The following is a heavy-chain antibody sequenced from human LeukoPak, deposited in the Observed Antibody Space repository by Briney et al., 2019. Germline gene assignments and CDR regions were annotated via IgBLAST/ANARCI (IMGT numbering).Heavy chain of an antibody. CDR1: GYILTELS. Sequence: ASVKVSCKVSGYILTELSIHWVRQAPGKGLESMGGFDPEDGETIYAQKFQGRVTMTEDTSTDTAYMELSSVRSEDTAVYYCATTGNGGARAWVVKYYFDYWGQGTLVTVSS. V-gene: IGHV1-24*01. CDR2: FDPEDGET. CDR3: ATTGNGGARAWVVKYYFDY. D-gene: IGHD1-26*01. J-gene: IGHJ4*02.